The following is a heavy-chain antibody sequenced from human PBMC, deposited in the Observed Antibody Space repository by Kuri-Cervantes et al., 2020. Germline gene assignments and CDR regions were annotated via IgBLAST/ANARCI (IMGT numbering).Heavy chain of an antibody. D-gene: IGHD3-22*01. CDR2: IYYSGST. CDR3: ASEGRYYDSSGYL. J-gene: IGHJ2*01. V-gene: IGHV4-61*01. CDR1: GFSLSNARMG. Sequence: SGPTLVKPTETLTLTCTVSGFSLSNARMGVSWIRQPPGKGLEWIGYIYYSGSTNYNPSLKSRVTISVDTSKNQFSLKLSSVTVADTAVYYCASEGRYYDSSGYLWGRGTLVTVSS.